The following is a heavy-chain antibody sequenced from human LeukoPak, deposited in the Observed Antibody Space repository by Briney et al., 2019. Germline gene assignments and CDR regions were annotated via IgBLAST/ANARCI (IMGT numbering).Heavy chain of an antibody. D-gene: IGHD4-11*01. CDR2: IRSKAYGGTT. CDR3: TREMEDSNYGPSYYYGMDV. CDR1: GFTFGDYA. V-gene: IGHV3-49*03. J-gene: IGHJ6*02. Sequence: PGRSLRLSCTASGFTFGDYAMSWFRQAPGKGLEWVGFIRSKAYGGTTEYAASVKGRFTISRDDSKSIAYLQMNSLKTEDTAVYYCTREMEDSNYGPSYYYGMDVWGQGTTVTVSS.